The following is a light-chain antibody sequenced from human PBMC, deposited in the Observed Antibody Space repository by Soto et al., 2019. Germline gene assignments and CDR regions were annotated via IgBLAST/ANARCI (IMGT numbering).Light chain of an antibody. CDR1: SGSVSTSYY. CDR2: STK. CDR3: VLYMGSGIWV. V-gene: IGLV8-61*01. J-gene: IGLJ3*02. Sequence: AVVTQEPSFSVSPGRTVTLTCGLSSGSVSTSYYPSWYQQTPGQAPRTLIYSTKTRSSGVPDRLSGSILGNKAALTITGAQADDESDYYCVLYMGSGIWVFGGGTKPTVL.